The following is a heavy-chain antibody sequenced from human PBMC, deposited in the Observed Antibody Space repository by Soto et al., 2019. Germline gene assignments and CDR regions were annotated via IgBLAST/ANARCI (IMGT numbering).Heavy chain of an antibody. Sequence: GGSLRLSCAASGFTFYTYAMSWVRQAPGKGLDWVSAITGSGGTTHYADSVKGRFTISRDNSKNTLYLQMDSLGADDTALYYCAKGYCDRSNCYFDYFASDVWGQGTAVPVSS. CDR1: GFTFYTYA. CDR3: AKGYCDRSNCYFDYFASDV. V-gene: IGHV3-23*01. D-gene: IGHD2-15*01. J-gene: IGHJ6*02. CDR2: ITGSGGTT.